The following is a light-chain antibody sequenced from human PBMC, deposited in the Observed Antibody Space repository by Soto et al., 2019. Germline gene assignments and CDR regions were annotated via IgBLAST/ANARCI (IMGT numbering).Light chain of an antibody. CDR2: EVT. Sequence: QSALTQPASVSGSPGQSITISCIGTSNDVGGYKYVSWYQQHPGKAPKLMIYEVTNRPSWVSDRFSGSKSGNTASLTISGLQSEDEADYYCRSYTIRSTVVCVGGTKVTVL. CDR3: RSYTIRSTVV. V-gene: IGLV2-14*01. J-gene: IGLJ2*01. CDR1: SNDVGGYKY.